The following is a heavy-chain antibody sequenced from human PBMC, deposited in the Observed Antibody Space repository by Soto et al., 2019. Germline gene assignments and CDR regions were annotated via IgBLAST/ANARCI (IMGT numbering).Heavy chain of an antibody. Sequence: ASVKVSCKASQYTFTNYYLHWVRQAPGQRPEWMGWINNGGGTIYAQKFQGRLTMTRDTSITTAYMELSRLGSDDTAFYYCATSSDWSPLLDYWGQGTLVTVSS. V-gene: IGHV1-2*02. CDR3: ATSSDWSPLLDY. CDR1: QYTFTNYY. D-gene: IGHD6-19*01. J-gene: IGHJ4*02. CDR2: INNGGGT.